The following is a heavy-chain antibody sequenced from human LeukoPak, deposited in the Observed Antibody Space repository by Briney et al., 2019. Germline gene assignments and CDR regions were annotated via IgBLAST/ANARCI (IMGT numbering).Heavy chain of an antibody. CDR3: ARRAADDAFDI. J-gene: IGHJ3*02. CDR2: IYHSGST. Sequence: PSETLSLTCTDTGTFINRHYWRWIRQPPGKGLEWIGYIYHSGSTIYSPSLTSRVTISVDRTKNQFSLKLSSVTAADTAVYYCARRAADDAFDIWGQGTMVTVSS. V-gene: IGHV4-59*08. CDR1: GTFINRHY.